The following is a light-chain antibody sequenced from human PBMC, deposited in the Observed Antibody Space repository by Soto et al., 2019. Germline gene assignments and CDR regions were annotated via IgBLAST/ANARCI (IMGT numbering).Light chain of an antibody. J-gene: IGLJ3*02. V-gene: IGLV2-8*01. CDR1: SSDVADYNY. CDR3: SSYAGSNNWV. Sequence: QSALTQPPSASGSPGQSVTISCTGTSSDVADYNYVSWYQQYPGKAPKLMIYEVSKRPSGVPDRFSGSKSGNTASLTVSGLQAEDEAHYYCSSYAGSNNWVFGGRTQLTVL. CDR2: EVS.